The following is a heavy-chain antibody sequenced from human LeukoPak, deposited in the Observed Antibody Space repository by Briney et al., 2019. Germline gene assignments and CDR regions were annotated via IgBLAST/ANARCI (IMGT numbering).Heavy chain of an antibody. J-gene: IGHJ6*02. V-gene: IGHV4-59*01. CDR2: INYSGST. CDR1: GGSISSYY. CDR3: ARGDQVYHYSGMGV. Sequence: SETLSLTCTVSGGSISSYYWSWIRQPPGKGLEWIGYINYSGSTNYNPSLKSRVTIPVDTSKNQFSLKLSSVTAADTAVYYCARGDQVYHYSGMGVWGQGTTVTVSS.